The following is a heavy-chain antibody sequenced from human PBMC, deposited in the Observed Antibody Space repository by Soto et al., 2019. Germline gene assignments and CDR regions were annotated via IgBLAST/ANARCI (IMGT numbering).Heavy chain of an antibody. Sequence: GGSLRLSCAASGFTFSNYAMSWVRQAPGKGLEWVSGIGGRGTSSYYADSVKGRFAISRDNSYNTLFLQLHRLRAEDTAVYYCAKSRYADSSGDYYDFWGQGTRVTVSS. J-gene: IGHJ4*02. CDR1: GFTFSNYA. CDR2: IGGRGTSS. V-gene: IGHV3-23*01. CDR3: AKSRYADSSGDYYDF. D-gene: IGHD3-22*01.